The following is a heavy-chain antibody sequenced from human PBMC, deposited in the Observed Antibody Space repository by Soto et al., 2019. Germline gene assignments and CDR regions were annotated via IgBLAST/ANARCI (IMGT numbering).Heavy chain of an antibody. Sequence: EVQLVESGGGLVQPGGSLRLSCAASGFTLSNFWMSWVRQAPGKGLEWVAGIREDGSEKTYVDSVKGRFTISRENAQNSLYFQVNRLSVYDSAVYYCASYRTLGCWGQGTPVIVSS. CDR1: GFTLSNFW. CDR2: IREDGSEK. V-gene: IGHV3-7*03. D-gene: IGHD1-26*01. J-gene: IGHJ1*01. CDR3: ASYRTLGC.